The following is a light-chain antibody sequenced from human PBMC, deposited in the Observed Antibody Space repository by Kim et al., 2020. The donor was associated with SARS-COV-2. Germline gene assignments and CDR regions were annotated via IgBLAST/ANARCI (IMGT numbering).Light chain of an antibody. CDR3: QTWDTDIMV. CDR1: SGHSTYA. CDR2: VNGDGSH. Sequence: QLVLTQSPSASASLGASVKLTCTLSSGHSTYAIAWHQQQPEKGPRYLMKVNGDGSHSKGDGIPDRFSGSSSGAERYLTISSLQSEDEADYYCQTWDTDIMVFGGGTKLTV. V-gene: IGLV4-69*01. J-gene: IGLJ3*02.